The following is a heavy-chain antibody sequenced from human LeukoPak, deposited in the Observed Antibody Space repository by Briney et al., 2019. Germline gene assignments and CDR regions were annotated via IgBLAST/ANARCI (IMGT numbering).Heavy chain of an antibody. Sequence: GGSLRLSCAASGFTFSSYGMHWVRQAPGKGLEWVAFIRYDGSNKYYADSVKGRFTISRDNSKNTLYLQMNSLRAEDTAVYYCAKDFIYYDSSGYSIIYYYYYMDVWGKGTTVTISS. CDR1: GFTFSSYG. CDR2: IRYDGSNK. CDR3: AKDFIYYDSSGYSIIYYYYYMDV. V-gene: IGHV3-30*02. D-gene: IGHD3-22*01. J-gene: IGHJ6*03.